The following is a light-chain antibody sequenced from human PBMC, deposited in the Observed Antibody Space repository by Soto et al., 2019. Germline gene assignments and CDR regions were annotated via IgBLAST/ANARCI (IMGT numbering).Light chain of an antibody. CDR3: QQYGSSPYT. V-gene: IGKV3-20*01. J-gene: IGKJ2*01. CDR2: GAS. Sequence: EIVLTQSPGTLSLSPGERATLSCRASQSVSSSSLAWYQQKPGQAPRLLIYGASSRATGIRDRFSGRGSGTDFTLTISRLEPEDFAVFYCQQYGSSPYTFGQGTKLEIK. CDR1: QSVSSSS.